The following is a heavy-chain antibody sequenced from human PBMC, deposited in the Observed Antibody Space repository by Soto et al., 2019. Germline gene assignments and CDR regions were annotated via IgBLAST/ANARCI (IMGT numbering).Heavy chain of an antibody. J-gene: IGHJ6*02. CDR1: GFTFSSYD. CDR2: IGTAGDT. D-gene: IGHD5-12*01. V-gene: IGHV3-13*01. CDR3: ARGSKRDGYNYYYYGMDV. Sequence: GGSLRLSCAASGFTFSSYDMHWVRQATGKGLEWVSAIGTAGDTYYPGSVKGRFTISRENAKNSLYLQMNSLRAGDTAVYYCARGSKRDGYNYYYYGMDVWGQGTTVTVSS.